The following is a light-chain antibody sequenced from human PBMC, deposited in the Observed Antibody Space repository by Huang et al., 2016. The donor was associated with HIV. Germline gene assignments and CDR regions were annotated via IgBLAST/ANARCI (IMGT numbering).Light chain of an antibody. J-gene: IGKJ1*01. Sequence: DIQMTQSPSSLSASVGDRVTLSCRASQDIGTYLAWYQHKPGKVPNLLIYAPSTLQSGVPSRVSGSGSGTNFTLTIGSLRPEDVATYYCQKYNSVPRTFGHGTKVQIK. CDR2: APS. CDR3: QKYNSVPRT. V-gene: IGKV1-27*01. CDR1: QDIGTY.